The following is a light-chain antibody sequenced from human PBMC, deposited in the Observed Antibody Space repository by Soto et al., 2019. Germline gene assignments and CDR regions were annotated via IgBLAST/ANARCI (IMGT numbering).Light chain of an antibody. Sequence: QSAPTQPPSASGSPGQSATISCTGTSSDVGGYNYVSWYQQYPGKAPKLMIYEVSKRPSGVPARFSGSKSGNTASLTFSGLQAEDEADYSCSSYAGSSTWVFGGGTELTVL. V-gene: IGLV2-8*01. J-gene: IGLJ3*02. CDR1: SSDVGGYNY. CDR3: SSYAGSSTWV. CDR2: EVS.